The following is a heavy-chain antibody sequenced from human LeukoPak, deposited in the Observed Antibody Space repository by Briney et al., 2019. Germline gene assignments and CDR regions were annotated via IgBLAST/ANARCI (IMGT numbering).Heavy chain of an antibody. CDR3: ARGPLTGSYYFDY. D-gene: IGHD6-6*01. Sequence: ASVKVPCKASGYTFTSYGISWVRQAPGQGLEWMGWMNPNSGNTGYAQKFQGRVTMTRNTSISTAYMELSSLRSEDTAVYYCARGPLTGSYYFDYWGQGTLVTVSS. CDR1: GYTFTSYG. V-gene: IGHV1-8*02. CDR2: MNPNSGNT. J-gene: IGHJ4*02.